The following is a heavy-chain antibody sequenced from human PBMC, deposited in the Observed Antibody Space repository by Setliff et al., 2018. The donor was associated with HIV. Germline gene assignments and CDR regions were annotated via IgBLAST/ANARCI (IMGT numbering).Heavy chain of an antibody. CDR1: GFTFSSYW. Sequence: PGGSLRLSCAASGFTFSSYWMHWVRQAPGKGLEWVAIIWYDGSSKYYADSVKGRFTISRDTSKDTLYLQMNSLRAEDTAVYYCARVVGVAPYYYMDVWGKGTTVTVSS. CDR3: ARVVGVAPYYYMDV. J-gene: IGHJ6*03. CDR2: IWYDGSSK. V-gene: IGHV3-33*08. D-gene: IGHD2-15*01.